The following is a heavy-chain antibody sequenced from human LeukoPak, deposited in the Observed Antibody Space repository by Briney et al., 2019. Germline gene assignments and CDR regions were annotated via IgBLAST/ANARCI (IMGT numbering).Heavy chain of an antibody. CDR1: GFTFGSYG. J-gene: IGHJ4*02. CDR3: TIMHGYYDGSGYWVQ. Sequence: GGSLRLSCAASGFTFGSYGMSWVRKAPGKGLEWAAFITTTGATTSYAGSVKGRFTISRDNARDTLYMRMNSLRDEDTALYYCTIMHGYYDGSGYWVQWGQGTLVTVSS. CDR2: ITTTGATT. V-gene: IGHV3-23*01. D-gene: IGHD3-22*01.